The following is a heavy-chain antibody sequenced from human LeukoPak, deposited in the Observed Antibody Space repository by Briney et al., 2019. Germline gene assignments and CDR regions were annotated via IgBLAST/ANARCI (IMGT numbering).Heavy chain of an antibody. CDR3: AREKSPERKTWLQLGAFDV. V-gene: IGHV4-59*11. CDR2: ISHTAST. CDR1: GGCMSHH. J-gene: IGHJ3*01. D-gene: IGHD5-24*01. Sequence: PSETLSLTCTVSGGCMSHHWSWIRQSPGKGLEWIGYISHTASTNYNPSLKSRVTLSIDTSKSQLSFQLTSVTAADTAVYYCAREKSPERKTWLQLGAFDVWGQGTVVTVSS.